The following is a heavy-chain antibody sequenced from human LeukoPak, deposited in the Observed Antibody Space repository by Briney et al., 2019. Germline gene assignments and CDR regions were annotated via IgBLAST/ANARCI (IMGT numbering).Heavy chain of an antibody. Sequence: PGGSLRLSCAASGFTFSSYAMSWVRQAPGKGLEWVSAISGSGGSTYYADSVKGRFTISRDNSKNTLYLQMNSLRAEDTAVYYCATRITMIVVVISDDAEYFQHWGQGTLVTVSS. CDR2: ISGSGGST. D-gene: IGHD3-22*01. J-gene: IGHJ1*01. CDR3: ATRITMIVVVISDDAEYFQH. CDR1: GFTFSSYA. V-gene: IGHV3-23*01.